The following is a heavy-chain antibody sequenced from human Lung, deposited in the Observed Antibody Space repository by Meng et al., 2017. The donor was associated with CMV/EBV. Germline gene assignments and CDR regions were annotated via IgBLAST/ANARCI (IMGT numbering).Heavy chain of an antibody. J-gene: IGHJ3*02. CDR1: GGTFSRYA. D-gene: IGHD6-19*01. Sequence: XVXVSXXASGGTFSRYAVHWVQQAPGQGLEWMGRIIPILGTANYAQSFQDRVTITTDESTSTAYMELSSLRSEDTAVYYCAREPDYSSGSDVFDIWGQGTTVXVSS. CDR2: IIPILGTA. CDR3: AREPDYSSGSDVFDI. V-gene: IGHV1-69*05.